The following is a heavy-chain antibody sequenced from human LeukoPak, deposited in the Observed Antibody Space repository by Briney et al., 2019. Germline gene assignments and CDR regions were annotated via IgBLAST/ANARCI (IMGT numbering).Heavy chain of an antibody. Sequence: SETLSLTCAVYGGSFSGYYWSWIRQPPGKGLEWIGEINHSGSTNYNPSLKSRVTISVDTSKNQFSLKLSSVTAADTAVYYCASIIRYYYDSSGFPSGWGQGTLVTVSS. J-gene: IGHJ4*02. CDR1: GGSFSGYY. CDR3: ASIIRYYYDSSGFPSG. CDR2: INHSGST. V-gene: IGHV4-34*01. D-gene: IGHD3-22*01.